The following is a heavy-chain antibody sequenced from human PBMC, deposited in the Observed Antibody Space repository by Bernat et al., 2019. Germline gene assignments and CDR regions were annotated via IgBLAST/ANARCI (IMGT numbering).Heavy chain of an antibody. Sequence: EVQLVESGGGLIQPGGSLRLSCAASGFTVSSNYMSWVRQAPGKGLEWVSVIYSGGSTYHADSVKGRFTISRDNSKNTLYLQMNSLRAEDTAVYYCARRPTGAYLDYWGQGTLVTVSS. CDR3: ARRPTGAYLDY. J-gene: IGHJ4*02. CDR2: IYSGGST. CDR1: GFTVSSNY. V-gene: IGHV3-53*01. D-gene: IGHD4-17*01.